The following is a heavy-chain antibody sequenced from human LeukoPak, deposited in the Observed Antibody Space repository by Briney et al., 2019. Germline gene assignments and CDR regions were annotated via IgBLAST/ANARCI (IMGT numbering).Heavy chain of an antibody. CDR3: ARSSGWFDY. V-gene: IGHV6-1*01. CDR2: TYYRSKWYN. Sequence: SQTLSLTCAISGDSVSSNNAAWNWISQSPSRGLEWLGRTYYRSKWYNEYAVSVKSRIILKPDTSKNQFSLQLNSVTPGDTAVYYCARSSGWFDYWGQGTLVTVSS. J-gene: IGHJ4*02. D-gene: IGHD6-19*01. CDR1: GDSVSSNNAA.